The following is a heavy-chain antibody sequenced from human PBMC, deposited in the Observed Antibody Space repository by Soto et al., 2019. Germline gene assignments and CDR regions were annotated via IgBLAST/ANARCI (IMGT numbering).Heavy chain of an antibody. CDR2: ITGGGGST. Sequence: EVQLLESGGGLVQPGGSLRLSCEASGFPFSGYGMSWVRQAPGRGLEWVSSITGGGGSTYYTDSVTGRYIISTANSRNMLYLPMHSPTAEDTALYYCAPTLTAWPFNFGTWGPGTPVTVSS. J-gene: IGHJ4*02. CDR3: APTLTAWPFNFGT. CDR1: GFPFSGYG. D-gene: IGHD3-16*01. V-gene: IGHV3-23*01.